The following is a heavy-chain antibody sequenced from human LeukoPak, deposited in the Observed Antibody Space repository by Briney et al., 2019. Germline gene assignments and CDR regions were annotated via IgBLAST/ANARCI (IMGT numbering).Heavy chain of an antibody. CDR2: ISYDGSNK. V-gene: IGHV3-30-3*01. D-gene: IGHD5-18*01. Sequence: GGSLRLSCAASGFTFSSYAMHWVRQAPGKGLEWVAVISYDGSNKYYADSVKGRFTISRDNSKNTLYLQMNSLRAEDTAVYYCAKDRGGGYSHVHDAFDIWGQGTMVTVSS. CDR3: AKDRGGGYSHVHDAFDI. J-gene: IGHJ3*02. CDR1: GFTFSSYA.